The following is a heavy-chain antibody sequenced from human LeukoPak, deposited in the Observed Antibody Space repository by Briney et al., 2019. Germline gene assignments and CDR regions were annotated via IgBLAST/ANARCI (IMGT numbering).Heavy chain of an antibody. CDR3: ARHEDMNSASDY. J-gene: IGHJ4*02. CDR1: GGTFSSYA. CDR2: IIPIFGTA. Sequence: SVKVSCKASGGTFSSYAISWVRQAPGQGLEWMGGIIPIFGTANYAQKFQGRVTITADRSTSTAYMELSSLRSEDTAVYYCARHEDMNSASDYWGQGTLVTVSS. D-gene: IGHD2-15*01. V-gene: IGHV1-69*06.